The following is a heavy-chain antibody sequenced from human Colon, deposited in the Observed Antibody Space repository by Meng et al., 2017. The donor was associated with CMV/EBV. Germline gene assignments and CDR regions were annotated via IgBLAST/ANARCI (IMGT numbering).Heavy chain of an antibody. V-gene: IGHV3-23*01. Sequence: GGSLRLSCAASGFTFSTYWMTWVRRAPGRGLEGVSSISDSGDRTYYEDSVRGRFTISRDNSKDTLYLQMNSLRAEDTAIYYCARIFGHSAGYYYHALDVWGQGTTVTVSS. CDR2: ISDSGDRT. CDR3: ARIFGHSAGYYYHALDV. D-gene: IGHD3-3*01. CDR1: GFTFSTYW. J-gene: IGHJ6*02.